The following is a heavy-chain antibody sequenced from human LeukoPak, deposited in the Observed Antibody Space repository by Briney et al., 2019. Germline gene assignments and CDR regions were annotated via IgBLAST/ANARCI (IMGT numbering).Heavy chain of an antibody. CDR3: ARDGGYSFGHRIDY. Sequence: GTSLRLSCAAAGFTFSTYTIHWVRQAPDKGLEWVALILSDGSNKYYAESVEGRFTISRDNSKNTVYPQMNSLRSDDTAIYYCARDGGYSFGHRIDYWGQGTLVTVSS. D-gene: IGHD5-12*01. CDR2: ILSDGSNK. V-gene: IGHV3-30-3*01. J-gene: IGHJ4*02. CDR1: GFTFSTYT.